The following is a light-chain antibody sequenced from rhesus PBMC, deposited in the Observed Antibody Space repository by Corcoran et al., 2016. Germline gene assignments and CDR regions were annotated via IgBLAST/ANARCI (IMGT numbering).Light chain of an antibody. V-gene: IGKV1-41*01. Sequence: DIQMTQSPSSLSASVGDRVTITCRASQSISNYLNWYQQEPGKAPKLLIYSASSWQSGVPSRFGGSGSGTEFTLTISSLQPEDFATYYCQQFKNYLTFGGGTKVEIK. CDR2: SAS. CDR1: QSISNY. CDR3: QQFKNYLT. J-gene: IGKJ4*01.